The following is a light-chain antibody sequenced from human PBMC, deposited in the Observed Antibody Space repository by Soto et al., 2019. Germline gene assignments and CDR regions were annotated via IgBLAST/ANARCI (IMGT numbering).Light chain of an antibody. CDR2: EVS. CDR3: TSYTTGSTPYV. Sequence: QSVLTQPASVSGSPGQSITISCTGTGGDIGAYNFVSWYQQHPGKAPKLMIYEVSRRPSGVSDRFSGSKSGSTASLTISGLQAEDEADYYCTSYTTGSTPYVFGTGTKVTVL. J-gene: IGLJ1*01. V-gene: IGLV2-14*01. CDR1: GGDIGAYNF.